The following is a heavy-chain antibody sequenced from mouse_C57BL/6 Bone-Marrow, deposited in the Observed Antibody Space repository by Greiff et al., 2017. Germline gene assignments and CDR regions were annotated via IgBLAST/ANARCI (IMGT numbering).Heavy chain of an antibody. Sequence: QVQLQQSGAELVKPGASVKLSCKASGYTFTSYWMQWVKQRPGQGLEWIGEIDPSDSYTNYNQKFKGKATLTVDTSSSTAYMQLSSLTSEDSAVYYCARETIYYYGSSPSYFDYWGQGTTLTVSS. J-gene: IGHJ2*01. CDR3: ARETIYYYGSSPSYFDY. CDR1: GYTFTSYW. V-gene: IGHV1-50*01. CDR2: IDPSDSYT. D-gene: IGHD1-1*01.